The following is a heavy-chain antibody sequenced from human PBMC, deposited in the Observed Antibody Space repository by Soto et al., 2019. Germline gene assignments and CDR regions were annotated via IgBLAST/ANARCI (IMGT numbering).Heavy chain of an antibody. J-gene: IGHJ4*02. V-gene: IGHV1-18*01. CDR1: GYTFTSYG. CDR2: ISAYNGNT. CDR3: ARDFEYGGHPDFDY. Sequence: VASVKVSCKASGYTFTSYGISWVRQAPGQGLEWMGWISAYNGNTNYAQKLQGRVTMTTDTSTSTAYMELRSLRSDDTAVYYCARDFEYGGHPDFDYWGQGTLLTVSS. D-gene: IGHD4-17*01.